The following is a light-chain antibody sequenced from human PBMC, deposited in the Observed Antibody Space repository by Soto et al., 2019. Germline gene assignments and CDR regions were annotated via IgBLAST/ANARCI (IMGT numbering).Light chain of an antibody. V-gene: IGKV1-5*01. CDR1: QSISRW. J-gene: IGKJ1*01. CDR3: QHYDTYSGT. Sequence: DIQLTQSPSTLSASVGDRVTITCRARQSISRWVAWYQQKPGKAPRLLIYDASNMEFGVPSRFSGSGSGTEFTLTISSLQPDDFATYYCQHYDTYSGTFGQGTKVEIK. CDR2: DAS.